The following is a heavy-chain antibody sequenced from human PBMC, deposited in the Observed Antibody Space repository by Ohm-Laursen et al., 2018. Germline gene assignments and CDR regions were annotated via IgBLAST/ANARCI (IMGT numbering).Heavy chain of an antibody. V-gene: IGHV3-23*01. CDR2: ISGSGDNT. CDR3: AKARSAVVFAASNH. J-gene: IGHJ5*02. Sequence: SLRLSCTATSYAMSWVRQAPGKGLEWVSGISGSGDNTYYADSVKGRFTISRDSSENTVYFQMNDLRAEDTALYYCAKARSAVVFAASNHWGQGALVIVSS. CDR1: SYA. D-gene: IGHD2-15*01.